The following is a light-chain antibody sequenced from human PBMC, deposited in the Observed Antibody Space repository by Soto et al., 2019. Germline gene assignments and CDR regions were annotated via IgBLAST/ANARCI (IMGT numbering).Light chain of an antibody. CDR3: QHYGSSHSNT. J-gene: IGKJ5*01. CDR1: QSVSSSY. CDR2: DAS. Sequence: EIVLTQSPGTLSLSPGEIATLSFSASQSVSSSYLAWYQQKPGQAPRLLIYDASVRTTGTPARFSGSGSGTDFTLAISRLEPEDFAVYYCQHYGSSHSNTFGQGTRLEIK. V-gene: IGKV3-20*01.